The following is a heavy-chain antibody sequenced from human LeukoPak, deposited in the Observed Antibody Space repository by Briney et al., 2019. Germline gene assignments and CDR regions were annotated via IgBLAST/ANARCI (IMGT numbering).Heavy chain of an antibody. J-gene: IGHJ4*02. Sequence: SVKVSCKASGGTFSSYAISWVRQAPGQGLEWMGRIIPILGIANYAQKFQGRVTITADKSTSTAYMELSSLRSEDTAVYYCASFPGITMVRGVIIPDYWGQGTLVTVSS. CDR1: GGTFSSYA. V-gene: IGHV1-69*04. D-gene: IGHD3-10*01. CDR2: IIPILGIA. CDR3: ASFPGITMVRGVIIPDY.